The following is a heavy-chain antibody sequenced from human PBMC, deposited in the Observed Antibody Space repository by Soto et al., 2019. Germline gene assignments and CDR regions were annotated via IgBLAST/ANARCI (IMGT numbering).Heavy chain of an antibody. V-gene: IGHV1-69*02. CDR3: ATSYGSGSRPFDY. Sequence: QVQLVQSGAEVKKPGSSVKVSCKASGDTFNFYTFSWVRQAPGQGLEWMGRIIPMVGMSNYAQKFQGRVTIIADRSTNTTYMQLSSVRSEDTALYYCATSYGSGSRPFDYWGQGTPVTVSS. D-gene: IGHD3-10*01. J-gene: IGHJ4*02. CDR2: IIPMVGMS. CDR1: GDTFNFYT.